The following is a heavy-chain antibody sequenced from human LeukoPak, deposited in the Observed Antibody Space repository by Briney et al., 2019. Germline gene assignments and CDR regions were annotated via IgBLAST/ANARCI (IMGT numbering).Heavy chain of an antibody. Sequence: PGGSLRLSCAAPGFTFSTFWMSWVRQAPGKGLEWVANIKQDGSEKYYVDSVKGRFTISRDHAKNSLYLQMNSLRAEDTAVYYCARGSIAAAFQFDYWGQGTLVTVSS. CDR1: GFTFSTFW. CDR2: IKQDGSEK. J-gene: IGHJ4*02. CDR3: ARGSIAAAFQFDY. D-gene: IGHD6-13*01. V-gene: IGHV3-7*01.